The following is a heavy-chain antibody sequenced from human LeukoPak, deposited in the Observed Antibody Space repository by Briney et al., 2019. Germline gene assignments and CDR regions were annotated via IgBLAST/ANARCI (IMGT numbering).Heavy chain of an antibody. J-gene: IGHJ4*02. V-gene: IGHV3-7*01. CDR1: GFTFSRYW. CDR3: ARESFAARWD. D-gene: IGHD6-6*01. Sequence: GSLRLSCAASGFTFSRYWMSWVRQAPGKGLEWVANIKQDGSEKDYVDSVKGRFTISRDNTKNSLYLQMNSLTDEDTAVYYCARESFAARWDWGQGTLVTVSS. CDR2: IKQDGSEK.